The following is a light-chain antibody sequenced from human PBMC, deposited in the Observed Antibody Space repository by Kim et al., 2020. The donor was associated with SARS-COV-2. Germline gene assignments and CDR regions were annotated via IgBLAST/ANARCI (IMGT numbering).Light chain of an antibody. Sequence: AIRMTQSPSSLSASTGDRVTITCRASQGISSYLAWYQQKPGKAPKLLIYAASTLQSGVPSRFSGSGSGTDFTLTISCLQSEDFATYYCQQYYSYPPTFGPGTNVDIK. J-gene: IGKJ3*01. CDR1: QGISSY. CDR3: QQYYSYPPT. V-gene: IGKV1-8*01. CDR2: AAS.